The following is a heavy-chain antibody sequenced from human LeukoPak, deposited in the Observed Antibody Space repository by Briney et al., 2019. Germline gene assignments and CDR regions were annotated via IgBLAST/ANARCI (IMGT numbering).Heavy chain of an antibody. CDR1: GGSISSGDYY. CDR2: IYYSGST. V-gene: IGHV4-30-4*01. Sequence: SQTLSLTCTVSGGSISSGDYYWSWIRQPPGKGLEWIGYIYYSGSTYYNPSLKSRVTISVDTSKNQFSLKLSSVTAADTAVYYCASGYSGYEGYFDYWGQGTLVTVSS. D-gene: IGHD5-12*01. CDR3: ASGYSGYEGYFDY. J-gene: IGHJ4*02.